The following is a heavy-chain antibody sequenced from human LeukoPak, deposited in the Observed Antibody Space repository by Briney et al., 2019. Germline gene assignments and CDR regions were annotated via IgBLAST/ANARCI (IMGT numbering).Heavy chain of an antibody. V-gene: IGHV3-23*01. CDR3: AKDGLYYDFWSGPQYFDY. CDR2: IIGSGGST. CDR1: GFTFSSYA. J-gene: IGHJ4*02. Sequence: GSLRLSCAASGFTFSSYAMSWVRQAPGKGLEWVSAIIGSGGSTYYADSVKGRFTISRDNSKNTLYLQMNSLRAEDTAVYYCAKDGLYYDFWSGPQYFDYWGQGTLVTVSS. D-gene: IGHD3-3*01.